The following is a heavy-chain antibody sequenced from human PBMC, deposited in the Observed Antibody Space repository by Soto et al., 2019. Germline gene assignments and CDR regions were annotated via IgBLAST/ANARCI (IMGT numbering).Heavy chain of an antibody. Sequence: EVQLLESGGGLVQPGGSVRLSCAAPEFTFGGLGLSWVRQSPGRGLEWVSTISSTTNYIYYGDSMKGRFTISRDNAKNSLYLEMNSLRAEDTAVYYCARESEDLTSNFDYWGQGTLVTVSS. CDR3: ARESEDLTSNFDY. V-gene: IGHV3-21*06. J-gene: IGHJ4*02. CDR2: ISSTTNYI. CDR1: EFTFGGLG.